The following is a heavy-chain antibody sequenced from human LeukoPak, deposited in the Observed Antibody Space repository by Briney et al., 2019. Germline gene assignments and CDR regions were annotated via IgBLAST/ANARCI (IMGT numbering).Heavy chain of an antibody. CDR1: GFTFSNYA. D-gene: IGHD1-26*01. CDR3: AAESGSYSPDLFDY. Sequence: GGSLRLSCAASGFTFSNYAMHWVRQAPGKGLEFVSAISSNGGSTYYANSVKGRFTISRDNSKNTLYLQMGSLRAEDMAVYYCAAESGSYSPDLFDYWGQGTLVTVSS. V-gene: IGHV3-64*01. CDR2: ISSNGGST. J-gene: IGHJ4*02.